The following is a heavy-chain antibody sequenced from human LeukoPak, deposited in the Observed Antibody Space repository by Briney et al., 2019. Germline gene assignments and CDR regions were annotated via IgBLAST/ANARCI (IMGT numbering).Heavy chain of an antibody. V-gene: IGHV3-11*04. CDR2: ISSSGSTI. D-gene: IGHD1-7*01. CDR3: AKDGTRDGDMDV. Sequence: GGSLRLSCAASGFTFSDYYISWIRQAPGKGLEWVSYISSSGSTIYYADSVKGRFTISRDNAKNTLYLQMNSLRAEDSAVYYCAKDGTRDGDMDVWGKGTTVTVSS. J-gene: IGHJ6*03. CDR1: GFTFSDYY.